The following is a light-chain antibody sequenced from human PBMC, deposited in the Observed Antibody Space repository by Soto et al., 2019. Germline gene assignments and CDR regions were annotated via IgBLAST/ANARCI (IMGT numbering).Light chain of an antibody. V-gene: IGKV3-20*01. Sequence: EIVLTQSPGTLSLSPGERATLSCRASQSVTSSYLAWCQQKPGQAPRLLIYGASSRATGIPDRFSGSGSGTDFTLTISRLEPEDFAVYYCQQYDRSLITFGQGTRLEIK. CDR2: GAS. J-gene: IGKJ5*01. CDR1: QSVTSSY. CDR3: QQYDRSLIT.